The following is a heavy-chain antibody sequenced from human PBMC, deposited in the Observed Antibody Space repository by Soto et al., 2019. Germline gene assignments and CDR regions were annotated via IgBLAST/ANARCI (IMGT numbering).Heavy chain of an antibody. CDR3: ARTPTGFDY. J-gene: IGHJ4*02. V-gene: IGHV4-61*01. D-gene: IGHD2-15*01. CDR1: GGSVSSGSYY. Sequence: SETLSLTCTVSGGSVSSGSYYWSWIRQPPGKGLEWIGYIYYSGSTNYNPSLKSRVTISVDTSKNQFSLKLSSVTAADTAVYYCARTPTGFDYGGQGTLVTVSS. CDR2: IYYSGST.